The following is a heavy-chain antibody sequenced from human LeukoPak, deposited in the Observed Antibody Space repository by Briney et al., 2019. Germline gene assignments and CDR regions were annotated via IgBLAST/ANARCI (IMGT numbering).Heavy chain of an antibody. J-gene: IGHJ4*02. V-gene: IGHV4-39*01. D-gene: IGHD3-9*01. CDR1: GDSISSSTYY. CDR2: IYYSGST. CDR3: ARGRRYFDWLFHSPREYFDY. Sequence: SETLSLTCTVSGDSISSSTYYWGWIRHPPGKGLEWIGTIYYSGSTYYNPSLKSRVTILVDTSKNQFSLKLSSVTAADTAVYYCARGRRYFDWLFHSPREYFDYWGQRTLVTVSS.